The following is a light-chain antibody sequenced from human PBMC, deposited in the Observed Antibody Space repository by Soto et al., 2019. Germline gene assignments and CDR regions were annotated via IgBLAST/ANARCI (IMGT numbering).Light chain of an antibody. Sequence: QSALTQPPSASGSPGQSVTISCTGTSSDVGGYNYVSWYQQHPGKAPKLMIYEVSKRPSGVPDRFSGSKSGNXASLTVSGLQAEDEADYYXSSYAGSNNVVFGGGTKLTXX. J-gene: IGLJ2*01. CDR3: SSYAGSNNVV. CDR1: SSDVGGYNY. V-gene: IGLV2-8*01. CDR2: EVS.